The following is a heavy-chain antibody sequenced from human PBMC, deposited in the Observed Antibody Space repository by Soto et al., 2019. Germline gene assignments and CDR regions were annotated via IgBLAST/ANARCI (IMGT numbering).Heavy chain of an antibody. D-gene: IGHD2-15*01. J-gene: IGHJ4*02. CDR3: AKDLDIVVVAAVTPGVDS. Sequence: EEQLLESGGGLVQPGGSLRLSCAGSGFIFSTYAMSWVRQAPGTGLEWVSVITGPGYSTYYADSVKGRFTISRDNSKNTVYLQMNSLRAGDTAVYYCAKDLDIVVVAAVTPGVDSWGQGTLVTVSS. CDR1: GFIFSTYA. CDR2: ITGPGYST. V-gene: IGHV3-23*01.